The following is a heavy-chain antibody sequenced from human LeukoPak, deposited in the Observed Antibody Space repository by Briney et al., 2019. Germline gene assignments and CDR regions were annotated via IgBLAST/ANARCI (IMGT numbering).Heavy chain of an antibody. J-gene: IGHJ4*02. Sequence: SETLSLTCTVSGGSISDYYWSWVRQPPGKGLEWIGYIHYSGSSNYNPSLKSRVTISVDTSKNQFSLKLSSVTAADTAVYYCARYGRSGYGFDCWGQGTLVTVSS. CDR2: IHYSGSS. CDR3: ARYGRSGYGFDC. V-gene: IGHV4-59*01. CDR1: GGSISDYY. D-gene: IGHD5-12*01.